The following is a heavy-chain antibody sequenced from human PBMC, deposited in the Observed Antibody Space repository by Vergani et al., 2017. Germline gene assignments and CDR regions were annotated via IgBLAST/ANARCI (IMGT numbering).Heavy chain of an antibody. V-gene: IGHV3-23*01. CDR3: ARDLLPNYDFWSGYSHAYYYYYGMDV. CDR1: GFSFPGYA. Sequence: EVQLLESGGGLVQPGGSLRLSCEASGFSFPGYAMSWVRQAPGKGLEWVSSISGNNDDVYYADSVKGRFTISRDNAKNTLYLQMNSLRAEDTAVYYCARDLLPNYDFWSGYSHAYYYYYGMDVWGQGTTVTVSS. D-gene: IGHD3-3*01. J-gene: IGHJ6*02. CDR2: ISGNNDDV.